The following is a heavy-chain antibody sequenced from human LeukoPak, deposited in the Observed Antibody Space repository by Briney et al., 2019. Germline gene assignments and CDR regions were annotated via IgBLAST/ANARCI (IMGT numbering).Heavy chain of an antibody. J-gene: IGHJ6*02. CDR1: GFTFDDYA. Sequence: GGSLRLSCAASGFTFDDYALHWVRQTPGKGLEWVSGISWNSGSIGYAYSVKGRFTISRDNAKNSLYLKMNSLRAEDTALYYCAKDTGSGSYRDYYYYGMDVWGQGTTVTVSS. D-gene: IGHD3-10*01. CDR3: AKDTGSGSYRDYYYYGMDV. V-gene: IGHV3-9*01. CDR2: ISWNSGSI.